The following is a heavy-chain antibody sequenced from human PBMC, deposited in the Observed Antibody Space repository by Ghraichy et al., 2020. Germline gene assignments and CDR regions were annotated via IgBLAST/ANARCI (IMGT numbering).Heavy chain of an antibody. D-gene: IGHD3-22*01. V-gene: IGHV4-34*01. CDR1: GGSFSGYY. CDR2: INHSGST. CDR3: ASLGRYYDSSGYSDY. J-gene: IGHJ4*02. Sequence: SETLSLTCAVYGGSFSGYYWSWIRQPPGKGLEWIGEINHSGSTNYNPSLKSRVTISVDTSKNQFSLKLSSVTAADTAVYYCASLGRYYDSSGYSDYWGQGTLVTVSS.